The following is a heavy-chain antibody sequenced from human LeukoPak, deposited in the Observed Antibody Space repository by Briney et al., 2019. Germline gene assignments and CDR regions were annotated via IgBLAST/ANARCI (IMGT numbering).Heavy chain of an antibody. CDR2: MNPNSGNT. CDR1: GYTFTSYD. J-gene: IGHJ6*02. CDR3: ARGWRFLEWLSGYYGMDV. D-gene: IGHD3-3*01. V-gene: IGHV1-8*01. Sequence: ASVKVSCKASGYTFTSYDINWVRQAPGQGLEWMGWMNPNSGNTGYAQKFQGRVTMTRNTSIGTAYMELSSLRSEDTAVYYCARGWRFLEWLSGYYGMDVWGQGTTVTVSS.